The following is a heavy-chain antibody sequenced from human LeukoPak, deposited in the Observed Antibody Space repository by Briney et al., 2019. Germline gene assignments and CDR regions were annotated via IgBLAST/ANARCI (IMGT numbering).Heavy chain of an antibody. J-gene: IGHJ6*03. Sequence: PGGSLRLSCAASGFTFSDYYMSWIRQAPGKGLEWVSYISSSGSTIYYADSVKGRFTISRDNAKNSLYLQMNSLRAEDTAVYFCARGAMYYDILTGDYPDYYYMDVWGKGTTVTVSS. D-gene: IGHD3-9*01. CDR1: GFTFSDYY. V-gene: IGHV3-11*01. CDR2: ISSSGSTI. CDR3: ARGAMYYDILTGDYPDYYYMDV.